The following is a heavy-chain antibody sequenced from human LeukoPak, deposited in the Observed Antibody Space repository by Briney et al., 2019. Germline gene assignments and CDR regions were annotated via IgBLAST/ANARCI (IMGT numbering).Heavy chain of an antibody. CDR2: ISAYNGNT. J-gene: IGHJ3*02. Sequence: GSVKVSCKASGYTFTRYGIIWVRQAPGQGLEWMGWISAYNGNTNYAQKVQGRVTMTTDTSTSTAYMELRSLRFDDTAVYYCARDQSVRLLQTSSTYFKHVFAIWGQGSMVTVSS. V-gene: IGHV1-18*01. CDR1: GYTFTRYG. CDR3: ARDQSVRLLQTSSTYFKHVFAI. D-gene: IGHD6-13*01.